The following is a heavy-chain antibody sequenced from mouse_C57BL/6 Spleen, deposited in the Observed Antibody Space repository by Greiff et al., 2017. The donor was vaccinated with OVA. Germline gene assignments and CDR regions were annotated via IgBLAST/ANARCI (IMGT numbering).Heavy chain of an antibody. J-gene: IGHJ2*01. CDR2: ISDGGSYT. CDR3: ARRSYFDY. CDR1: GFTFSSYA. Sequence: EVMLMESGGGLVKPGGSLKLSCAASGFTFSSYAMSWVRQTPEKRLEWVATISDGGSYTYYPDNVKGRFTISRDNAKNNLYLQMSHLKSEDTAMYYCARRSYFDYWGQGTTLTVSS. V-gene: IGHV5-4*03.